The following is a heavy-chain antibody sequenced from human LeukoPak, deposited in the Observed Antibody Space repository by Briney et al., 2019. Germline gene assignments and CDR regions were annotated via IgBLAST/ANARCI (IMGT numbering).Heavy chain of an antibody. Sequence: SETLSLTCTVSGGSISSSSYYWGWIRQPPGKGLEWIGSIYYSGSTYYNPSLKSRVTISVDTSKNQFSLKLSSVTAADTAVYYCAREIAVALGDYWGQGTLVTVSS. CDR2: IYYSGST. V-gene: IGHV4-39*07. CDR1: GGSISSSSYY. CDR3: AREIAVALGDY. D-gene: IGHD6-19*01. J-gene: IGHJ4*02.